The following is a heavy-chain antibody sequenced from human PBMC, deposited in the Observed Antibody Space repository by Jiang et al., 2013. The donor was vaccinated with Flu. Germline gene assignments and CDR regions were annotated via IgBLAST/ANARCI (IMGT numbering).Heavy chain of an antibody. Sequence: GAEVKKPGASVKASCKASGYTFTGYYIHWVRQAPGQGLEWMGIINPSGGSTRYAQKFQGRVTMTRDTATSTVYMELSSLRSEDTAAYYCARGGIGAAGPLDYWGQGILVTVSS. D-gene: IGHD6-13*01. V-gene: IGHV1-46*01. CDR1: GYTFTGYY. J-gene: IGHJ4*02. CDR3: ARGGIGAAGPLDY. CDR2: INPSGGST.